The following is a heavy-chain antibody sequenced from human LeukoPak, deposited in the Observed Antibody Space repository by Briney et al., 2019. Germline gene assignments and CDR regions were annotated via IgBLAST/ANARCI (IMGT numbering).Heavy chain of an antibody. J-gene: IGHJ5*02. CDR3: ARGPPYYDFWSGSPWFDP. D-gene: IGHD3-3*01. CDR1: GFTLSSYS. V-gene: IGHV3-48*01. Sequence: PGGSLRLXCAASGFTLSSYSMNWVRQAPGKGLDWVSYISSSSSTIYYADSVKGRFTISRDNAKNSLYLQMNSLRAEDTAVYYCARGPPYYDFWSGSPWFDPWGQGTLVTVSS. CDR2: ISSSSSTI.